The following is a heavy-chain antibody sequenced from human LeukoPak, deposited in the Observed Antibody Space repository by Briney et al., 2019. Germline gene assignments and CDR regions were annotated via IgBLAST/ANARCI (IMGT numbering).Heavy chain of an antibody. Sequence: GESLKISCKSSGYSFTSYWIAWVRQMPGKGLQCMGVIFPGDSDTRYSPSFQGQVTISADKSFSTAYLQWSSLKASDTAMYYCARGLDGSGFLLDYWGQGTLVTVSS. V-gene: IGHV5-51*01. CDR1: GYSFTSYW. J-gene: IGHJ4*02. CDR2: IFPGDSDT. D-gene: IGHD3-10*01. CDR3: ARGLDGSGFLLDY.